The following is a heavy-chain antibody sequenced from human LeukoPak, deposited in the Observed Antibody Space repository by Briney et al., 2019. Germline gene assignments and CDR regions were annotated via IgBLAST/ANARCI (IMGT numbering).Heavy chain of an antibody. D-gene: IGHD1-1*01. J-gene: IGHJ4*02. Sequence: PPETLSLTCAVYGESFSGYYWTWIRQPPGKGLEWIGQINHSGSTNYNPSLKSRVTISVATSKNQFSLNLNSVTAADTAVYYCARRGSTGTTTVDYWGQGTLVTVSS. CDR3: ARRGSTGTTTVDY. V-gene: IGHV4-34*01. CDR2: INHSGST. CDR1: GESFSGYY.